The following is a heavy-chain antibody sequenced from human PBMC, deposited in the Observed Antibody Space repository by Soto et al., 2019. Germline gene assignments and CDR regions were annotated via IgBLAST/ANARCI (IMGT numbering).Heavy chain of an antibody. CDR3: ARDCSTSCYNWFDP. D-gene: IGHD2-2*01. CDR1: GGSISSYY. V-gene: IGHV4-4*07. Sequence: PSETLSLTCTVSGGSISSYYWSWIRQPAGKGLEWIGRIYTSGSTNYNPSLKSRVTMSVDTSKNPFSLKLSSVTAADTAVYYCARDCSTSCYNWFDPWGQGTLVTVSS. CDR2: IYTSGST. J-gene: IGHJ5*02.